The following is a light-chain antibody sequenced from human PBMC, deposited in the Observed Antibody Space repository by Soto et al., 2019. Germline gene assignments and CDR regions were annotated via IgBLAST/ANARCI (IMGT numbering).Light chain of an antibody. Sequence: EIVSTQSPGTLSLSPGERATLSCRASHSVSSSYLAWYQQKPGQAPRLLIYGASSRATGIPDRFSGSGSGTDFTLTISRLEPEDFAVYYCQQYGSSPPITFGQGTQMEIK. CDR3: QQYGSSPPIT. CDR1: HSVSSSY. J-gene: IGKJ5*01. CDR2: GAS. V-gene: IGKV3-20*01.